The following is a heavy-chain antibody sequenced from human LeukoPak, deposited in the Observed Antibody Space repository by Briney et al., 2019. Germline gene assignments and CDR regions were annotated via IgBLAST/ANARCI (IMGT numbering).Heavy chain of an antibody. CDR2: INHSGST. CDR3: ARLIPKYYDFWSGYYKFGWFDP. V-gene: IGHV4-34*01. CDR1: GGSFSGYY. Sequence: SETLSLTCAVYGGSFSGYYWSWIRQPPGKGLEWIGEINHSGSTNYNPSLKSRVTISVDTSKNQFSLKLSSVTAADTAVYYCARLIPKYYDFWSGYYKFGWFDPWGQGTLVTVSS. D-gene: IGHD3-3*01. J-gene: IGHJ5*02.